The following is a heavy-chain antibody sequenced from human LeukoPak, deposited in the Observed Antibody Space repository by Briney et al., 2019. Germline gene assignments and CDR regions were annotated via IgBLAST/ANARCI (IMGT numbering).Heavy chain of an antibody. CDR2: ISSSSSFI. V-gene: IGHV3-21*01. CDR3: ARGIHFRDVWHVRE. J-gene: IGHJ4*02. Sequence: PGGSLRLSCAASGSTFSIYSMNWVRQAPGKGLEWVSSISSSSSFIYYADSVKGRFTISRDNSKNTLYLEMNNLRHEDTAFYYCARGIHFRDVWHVREWGQGTLLTVSS. D-gene: IGHD5-24*01. CDR1: GSTFSIYS.